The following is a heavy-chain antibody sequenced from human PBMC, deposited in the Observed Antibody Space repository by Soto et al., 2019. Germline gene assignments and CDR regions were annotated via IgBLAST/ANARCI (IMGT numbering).Heavy chain of an antibody. V-gene: IGHV1-69*02. CDR2: IIPILGIA. J-gene: IGHJ5*02. CDR1: GGTFSSYT. Sequence: KVSCKASGGTFSSYTISWVRQAPGQGLEWMGRIIPILGIANYAQKFQGRVTITADKSTSTAYMELSSLRSEDTAVYYCARGRLYCSSTSCNPDDWFDPWGQGTLVTVSS. D-gene: IGHD2-2*01. CDR3: ARGRLYCSSTSCNPDDWFDP.